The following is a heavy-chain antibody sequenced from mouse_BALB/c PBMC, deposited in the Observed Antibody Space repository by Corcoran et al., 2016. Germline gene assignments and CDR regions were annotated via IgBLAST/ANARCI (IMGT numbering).Heavy chain of an antibody. D-gene: IGHD2-1*01. J-gene: IGHJ1*01. CDR2: INPYNDGT. CDR1: GYTFTSYV. Sequence: EVQLQQSGPEQVQPVASVKMSCKASGYTFTSYVMHWVKQKPGQGLEWIGYINPYNDGTKYNEKFKGKATLTSDKSSSTAYMELSSLNSEDSAVYYCARRDYYGNFYWYFDVWGAGTTVTVSS. V-gene: IGHV1S136*01. CDR3: ARRDYYGNFYWYFDV.